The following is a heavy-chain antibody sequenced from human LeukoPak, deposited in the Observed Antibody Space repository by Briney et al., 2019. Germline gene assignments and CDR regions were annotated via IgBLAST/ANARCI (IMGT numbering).Heavy chain of an antibody. J-gene: IGHJ6*02. D-gene: IGHD6-13*01. CDR3: ARDIPNSSWGLDV. CDR1: GFTFSSYA. Sequence: PGGSLRLSCAASGFTFSSYAMHWVRQAPGKGLEWVAVISYDGSNKYYADSVKGRFTISRDNSKNTLYLQMNSLRADDAATYYCARDIPNSSWGLDVWGQGTAVTVPS. V-gene: IGHV3-30-3*01. CDR2: ISYDGSNK.